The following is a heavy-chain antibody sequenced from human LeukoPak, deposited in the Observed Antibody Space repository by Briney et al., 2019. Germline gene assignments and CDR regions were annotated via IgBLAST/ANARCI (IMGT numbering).Heavy chain of an antibody. J-gene: IGHJ4*02. Sequence: GESLRLSCAASGFTVSSNYMSWVRQAPGKGLEWVSVIYSGGSTYYEDSVKGRFTISRDNSKNTLYLQMNSLRAEDTAVYYCAIRGYSYGYTFDYWGQGTLVTVSS. CDR1: GFTVSSNY. D-gene: IGHD5-18*01. CDR2: IYSGGST. V-gene: IGHV3-66*01. CDR3: AIRGYSYGYTFDY.